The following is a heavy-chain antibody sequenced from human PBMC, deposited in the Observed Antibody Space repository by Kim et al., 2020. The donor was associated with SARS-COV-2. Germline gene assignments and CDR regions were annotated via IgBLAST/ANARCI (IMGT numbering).Heavy chain of an antibody. Sequence: GGSLRLSCVVSGFNSNNYAMSWVRQAPGKGLEWISDITKYDGRTYYANSVKGRFTISRDISSNKVLLQMNSLRAEDTALYYCAKDHPASGWPTFEYWG. CDR3: AKDHPASGWPTFEY. D-gene: IGHD6-19*01. J-gene: IGHJ4*01. CDR2: ITKYDGRT. CDR1: GFNSNNYA. V-gene: IGHV3-23*01.